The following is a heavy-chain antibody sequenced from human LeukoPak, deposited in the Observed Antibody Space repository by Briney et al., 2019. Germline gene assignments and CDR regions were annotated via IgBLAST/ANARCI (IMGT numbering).Heavy chain of an antibody. CDR1: GGSISSYY. J-gene: IGHJ4*02. D-gene: IGHD1-26*01. V-gene: IGHV4-59*01. CDR3: ARELGVGARDFYFDY. CDR2: IYYSGST. Sequence: PSETLSLTCTVSGGSISSYYWSWIRQPPGKGLEWIGYIYYSGSTNYNPSLKSRVTISVDTSKNQFSLKLSSVTAADTAVYYCARELGVGARDFYFDYWGQGALVTVSS.